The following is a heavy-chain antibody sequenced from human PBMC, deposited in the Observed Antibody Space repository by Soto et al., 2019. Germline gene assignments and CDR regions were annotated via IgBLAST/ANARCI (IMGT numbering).Heavy chain of an antibody. V-gene: IGHV3-15*07. CDR1: GFTFSNAW. Sequence: GGSLRLSCAASGFTFSNAWMNWVRQAPGKGLEWVGRIKSKTDGGTTDYAAPVKGRFTISRDDSKNTLYLQMNSLKTEDTAVYYCTTEGSSWRNYYYYGMDVWGQGTTVTVSS. D-gene: IGHD6-13*01. J-gene: IGHJ6*02. CDR3: TTEGSSWRNYYYYGMDV. CDR2: IKSKTDGGTT.